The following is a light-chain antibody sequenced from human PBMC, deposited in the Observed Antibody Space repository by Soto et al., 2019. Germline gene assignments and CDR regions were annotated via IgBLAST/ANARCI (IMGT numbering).Light chain of an antibody. J-gene: IGKJ4*01. CDR3: QQPKSYPLS. Sequence: DIQLTQSPSFLSASVGDRVTITCRTSQDISSYLAWYQQKPGKAPQLLISAASTLQSGVPSRFSGSGSGTEFTLTISRMQPEDVATYYCQQPKSYPLSFGGGTKVEI. CDR1: QDISSY. V-gene: IGKV1-9*01. CDR2: AAS.